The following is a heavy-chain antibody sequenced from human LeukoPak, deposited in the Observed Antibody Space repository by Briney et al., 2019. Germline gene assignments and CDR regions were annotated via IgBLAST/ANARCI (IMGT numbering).Heavy chain of an antibody. Sequence: ASVKVSCKVSGYTLTELSMHWVRQAPGKGLEWMGGFDPEDGETIYAQKFQGRVTMTEDTSTDTAYMELSSLRSEDTAVHYCATGNPITMVRGPVDYWGQGTLVTVSS. CDR2: FDPEDGET. D-gene: IGHD3-10*01. CDR3: ATGNPITMVRGPVDY. CDR1: GYTLTELS. J-gene: IGHJ4*02. V-gene: IGHV1-24*01.